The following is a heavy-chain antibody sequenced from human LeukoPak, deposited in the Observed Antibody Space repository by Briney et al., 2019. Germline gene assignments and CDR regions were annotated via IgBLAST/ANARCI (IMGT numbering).Heavy chain of an antibody. V-gene: IGHV3-66*02. CDR3: ARAGDSSSWYRPFDP. J-gene: IGHJ5*02. Sequence: GGSLRPSCAASGFTVSSNYMSWVRQAPGKGLEWVSVIYSGGSTYYADSVKGRFTISRDNSKNTLYLQMNSLRAEDTAVYYCARAGDSSSWYRPFDPWGQGTLVTVSS. CDR1: GFTVSSNY. D-gene: IGHD6-13*01. CDR2: IYSGGST.